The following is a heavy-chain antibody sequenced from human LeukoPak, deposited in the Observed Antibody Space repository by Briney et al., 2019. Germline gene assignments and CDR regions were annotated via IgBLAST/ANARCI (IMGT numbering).Heavy chain of an antibody. D-gene: IGHD5-18*01. Sequence: PGRSLRLSCAASRFTFSSYAMHWVRQAPGKGLVWVSHINSDGSITSYADSVKGRFTISRDNAKNTLYLQMNSLRAEDTAVYYCARDAVDTANAVWGQGTTVTVSS. CDR1: RFTFSSYA. J-gene: IGHJ6*02. CDR3: ARDAVDTANAV. V-gene: IGHV3-74*01. CDR2: INSDGSIT.